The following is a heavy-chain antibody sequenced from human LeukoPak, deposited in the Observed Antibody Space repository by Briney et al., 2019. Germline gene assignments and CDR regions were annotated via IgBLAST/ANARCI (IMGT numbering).Heavy chain of an antibody. CDR1: GGSISSYY. D-gene: IGHD4-17*01. Sequence: SETLSLTCTVSGGSISSYYWSWIRQPPGKGLEWIGYIYNSGSTNYNPSLKSRVTISVDTSKNQFSLNLSSVTAADTAVYYCARGSGYGDYRLGYWGQGTLVTVSS. CDR3: ARGSGYGDYRLGY. V-gene: IGHV4-59*01. J-gene: IGHJ4*02. CDR2: IYNSGST.